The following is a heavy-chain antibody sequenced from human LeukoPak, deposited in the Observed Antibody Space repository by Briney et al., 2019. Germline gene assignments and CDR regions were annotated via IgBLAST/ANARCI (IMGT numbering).Heavy chain of an antibody. Sequence: TGGSLSLSCAASGFTFSSYAMSWVRQARGKGVEWVSDIGGSGGNTYYADSVKGRFTISRDNSKNTLYLQMNSLRAEDTAVYYCAHYCGSGSYWTDYWGQGTLVTVSS. J-gene: IGHJ4*02. CDR2: IGGSGGNT. CDR1: GFTFSSYA. D-gene: IGHD3-10*01. CDR3: AHYCGSGSYWTDY. V-gene: IGHV3-23*01.